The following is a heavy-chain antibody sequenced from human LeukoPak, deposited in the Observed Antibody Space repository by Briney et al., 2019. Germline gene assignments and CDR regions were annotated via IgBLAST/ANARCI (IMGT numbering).Heavy chain of an antibody. CDR2: ISLSSTYI. CDR1: GFTFSTYV. Sequence: GGSLRLSCAASGFTFSTYVMNWVRQAPGKGLEWVSSISLSSTYIFYADSVKGRFTVSRDNAKNSLYLQMNSLRAEDTAVYYCARDLEEGNYGMDVWGQGTTVTVS. CDR3: ARDLEEGNYGMDV. D-gene: IGHD3-10*01. V-gene: IGHV3-21*01. J-gene: IGHJ6*02.